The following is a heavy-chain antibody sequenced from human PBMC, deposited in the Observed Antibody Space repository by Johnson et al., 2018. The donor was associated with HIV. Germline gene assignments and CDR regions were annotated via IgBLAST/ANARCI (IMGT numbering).Heavy chain of an antibody. Sequence: MLLVESGGGVVQPGGSLRLSCAASGFTFSSFGMHWVRQAPGKGLECVANIKQDGTEKNYVDSVRGRFTISRDNSKNTLYLQMNSLRAEDTAVYYCARELGSGWGETADAFDIWGQGTMVTVSS. CDR3: ARELGSGWGETADAFDI. J-gene: IGHJ3*02. D-gene: IGHD6-19*01. CDR1: GFTFSSFG. V-gene: IGHV3-7*01. CDR2: IKQDGTEK.